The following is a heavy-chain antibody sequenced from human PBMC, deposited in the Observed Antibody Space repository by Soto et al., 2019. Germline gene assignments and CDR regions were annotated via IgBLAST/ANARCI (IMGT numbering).Heavy chain of an antibody. J-gene: IGHJ5*02. Sequence: GGSLRLSCAASGFTFSSYAMSWVRQAPGKGLEWVSAISGSGGSTYYADSVKGRFTISRDNSKNTLYLQMNSLRAEDTAVYYCAKDYLTIDIVLMEGYNWFDPWGQGTLVTVSS. V-gene: IGHV3-23*01. D-gene: IGHD2-8*01. CDR2: ISGSGGST. CDR1: GFTFSSYA. CDR3: AKDYLTIDIVLMEGYNWFDP.